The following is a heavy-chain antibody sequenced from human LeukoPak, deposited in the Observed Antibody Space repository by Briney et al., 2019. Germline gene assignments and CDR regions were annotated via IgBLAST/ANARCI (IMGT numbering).Heavy chain of an antibody. CDR3: ARDRLNAYDY. CDR1: GFTFSSYT. Sequence: GGSPGHSCAASGFTFSSYTMNWVRQAPGKGLEWVSSISSSSSYIYYADSVKGRFTISRDNAKNSLYLQMNSLRAEDTAVYYCARDRLNAYDYWGQGTLVTVSS. V-gene: IGHV3-21*01. CDR2: ISSSSSYI. D-gene: IGHD3-16*01. J-gene: IGHJ4*02.